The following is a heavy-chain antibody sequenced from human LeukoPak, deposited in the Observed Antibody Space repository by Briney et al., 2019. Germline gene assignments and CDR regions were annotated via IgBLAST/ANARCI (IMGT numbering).Heavy chain of an antibody. V-gene: IGHV1-2*02. CDR3: ARDYVGDNWFDP. CDR2: ISPNSGGT. Sequence: ASVKVSCKASVYTFTDYYMHWVRQAPGQGLEWMGWISPNSGGTNYAQKFQGRVTMTRDTSISTAYMELSRLRSDDTAVYYCARDYVGDNWFDPWGQGTLVTVSS. CDR1: VYTFTDYY. J-gene: IGHJ5*02. D-gene: IGHD3-16*01.